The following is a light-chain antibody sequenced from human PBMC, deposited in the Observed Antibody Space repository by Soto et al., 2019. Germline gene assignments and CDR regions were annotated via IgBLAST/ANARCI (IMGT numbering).Light chain of an antibody. J-gene: IGLJ3*02. CDR1: SSDVGAYNY. V-gene: IGLV2-8*01. CDR3: SSYAGNSKVV. Sequence: QSALTQPPSASGSPGQSVTISCTGTSSDVGAYNYVSWYQQHPGKAPKLMIYEVTKRPSGVPDRFSGSKSGNTASLIVSGLQAEDEADYYCSSYAGNSKVVFGGGTKLTVL. CDR2: EVT.